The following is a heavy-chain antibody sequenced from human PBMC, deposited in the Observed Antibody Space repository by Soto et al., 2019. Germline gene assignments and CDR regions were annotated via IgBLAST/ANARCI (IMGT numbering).Heavy chain of an antibody. CDR3: ARQIYDSDTGPNFQYYFDS. D-gene: IGHD3-22*01. Sequence: PGESLKISCNGSGYSIAGYWITWVRQKPGKGLEWMGRIDPSDSQTYYSPSFRGHVTISVTKSITTVFLQWSSLRASDTAMYYCARQIYDSDTGPNFQYYFDSWGQGTPVTVSS. V-gene: IGHV5-10-1*01. CDR1: GYSIAGYW. CDR2: IDPSDSQT. J-gene: IGHJ4*02.